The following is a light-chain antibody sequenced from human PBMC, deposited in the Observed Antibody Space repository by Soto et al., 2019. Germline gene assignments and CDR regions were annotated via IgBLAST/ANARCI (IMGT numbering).Light chain of an antibody. Sequence: QSALTQPASVSGSPGQSITISCTGASSDVGLYDFVSWYQHHPGKAPKLLIFEVSYRPSGVSSRFSGSKSGNTASLTISGLQAEDEADYYCNSYTRFSTYVFGTGTNVTVL. CDR3: NSYTRFSTYV. V-gene: IGLV2-14*01. J-gene: IGLJ1*01. CDR2: EVS. CDR1: SSDVGLYDF.